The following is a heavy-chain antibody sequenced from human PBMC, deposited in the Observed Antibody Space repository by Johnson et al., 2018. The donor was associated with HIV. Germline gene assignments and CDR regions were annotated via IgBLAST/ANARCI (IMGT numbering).Heavy chain of an antibody. CDR1: GFTFNDYY. Sequence: QVQVVESGGGLVKPGGSLRLSCTASGFTFNDYYMTWVRQAPGEGLEWVSYISSSGSAIYYAASVKGRFTMSRDNAKNSMFLQMNSLRADDTAVYYCASSFYQQLRAFDIWGQGTMVTVSS. CDR2: ISSSGSAI. J-gene: IGHJ3*02. D-gene: IGHD6-13*01. V-gene: IGHV3-11*04. CDR3: ASSFYQQLRAFDI.